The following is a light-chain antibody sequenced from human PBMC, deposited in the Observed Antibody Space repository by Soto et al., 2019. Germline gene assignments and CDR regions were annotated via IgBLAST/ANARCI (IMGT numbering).Light chain of an antibody. J-gene: IGKJ4*01. CDR3: QKYTEVPG. V-gene: IGKV1-27*01. CDR2: AAS. Sequence: DIQMTQSPSSLSASVGDRVTITCRASQGISNYLAWYQQIPGKVPKLLISAASTLQSGVPSRFSGSGSGTDFALTISSLQPEDVATYYCQKYTEVPGFGGGTKVEIK. CDR1: QGISNY.